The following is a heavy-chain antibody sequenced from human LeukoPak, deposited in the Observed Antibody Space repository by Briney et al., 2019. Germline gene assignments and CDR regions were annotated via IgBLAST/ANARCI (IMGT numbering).Heavy chain of an antibody. J-gene: IGHJ4*02. Sequence: GGSVKVSCNASGYTVSSYGISWVRQAPGQGRDWMGWISAYNGNTNYAQKLQGRVTMTTDTSTSTAYMELRSLRSDDTAVYYCARYVDTAMVFDYWGQGTLVTVSS. CDR3: ARYVDTAMVFDY. CDR1: GYTVSSYG. CDR2: ISAYNGNT. D-gene: IGHD5-18*01. V-gene: IGHV1-18*04.